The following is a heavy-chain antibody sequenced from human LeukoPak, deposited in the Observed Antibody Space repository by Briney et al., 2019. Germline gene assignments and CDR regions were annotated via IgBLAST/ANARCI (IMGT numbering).Heavy chain of an antibody. CDR1: GYTFTGYH. J-gene: IGHJ4*02. V-gene: IGHV1-2*02. Sequence: ASVKVSCKASGYTFTGYHMHWVRQAPGQGLEWMGWINPNSGGTNYAQKFQGRATMTRDTSISTAYMELSRLRSDDTAVYYCARIGVQLWVDTPDYWGQGTLVTVSS. D-gene: IGHD5-18*01. CDR2: INPNSGGT. CDR3: ARIGVQLWVDTPDY.